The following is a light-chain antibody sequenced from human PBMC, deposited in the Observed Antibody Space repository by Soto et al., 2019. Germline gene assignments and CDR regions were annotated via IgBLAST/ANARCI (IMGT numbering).Light chain of an antibody. CDR2: SNS. Sequence: QSVLTQPPSASGTPGQRVTISCSGSSANIGSNTVSWYQQVPGTAPKLLIYSNSERPSGVPDRFSGSKSGTSASLAITGLQAEDETTYYCQSYDSSLSAWVFGGGTQLTVL. J-gene: IGLJ3*02. CDR1: SANIGSNT. CDR3: QSYDSSLSAWV. V-gene: IGLV1-44*01.